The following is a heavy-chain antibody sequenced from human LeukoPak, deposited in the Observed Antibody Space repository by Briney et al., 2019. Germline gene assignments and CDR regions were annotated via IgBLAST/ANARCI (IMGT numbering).Heavy chain of an antibody. D-gene: IGHD5-12*01. CDR2: ISAYNANT. CDR1: GYTFTNYA. Sequence: ASVTVSCKASGYTFTNYAISWVRQAPGQGLEWVGWISAYNANTNYAQKLQGRVTMTTDTSTSTAYMDLRSLRSDDTAVYYCARVRNSGFRYVDSWGQGTLVTVSS. V-gene: IGHV1-18*01. CDR3: ARVRNSGFRYVDS. J-gene: IGHJ4*02.